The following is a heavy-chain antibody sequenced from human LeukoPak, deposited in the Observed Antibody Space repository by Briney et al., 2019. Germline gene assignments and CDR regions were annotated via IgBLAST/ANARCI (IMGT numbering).Heavy chain of an antibody. D-gene: IGHD3-22*01. CDR1: GYSFTSYW. V-gene: IGHV5-51*01. J-gene: IGHJ4*02. CDR2: IYPGDSDT. Sequence: GESLQISCKGSGYSFTSYWIGWVRPMPGKGLEWMGIIYPGDSDTRYSPSFQGQVTISADKSISTAYLQWSSLKASDTAMYYCARLSYYDSSGSYYFDYWGQGTLVTVSS. CDR3: ARLSYYDSSGSYYFDY.